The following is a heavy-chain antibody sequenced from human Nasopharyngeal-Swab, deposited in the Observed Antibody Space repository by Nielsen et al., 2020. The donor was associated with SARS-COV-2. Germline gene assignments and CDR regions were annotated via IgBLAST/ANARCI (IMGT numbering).Heavy chain of an antibody. J-gene: IGHJ6*02. Sequence: GESLKISCGGSGFTFSDYWMSWVRQSPEKGLEWVANIKQDGTLKSYVDSVKGRFIISRDNAKNSLYLQMNSLRAEDTAVYYCARGTWYSSSGASYYYYYGMDVWGQGTTVTVSS. V-gene: IGHV3-7*01. CDR1: GFTFSDYW. D-gene: IGHD6-13*01. CDR3: ARGTWYSSSGASYYYYYGMDV. CDR2: IKQDGTLK.